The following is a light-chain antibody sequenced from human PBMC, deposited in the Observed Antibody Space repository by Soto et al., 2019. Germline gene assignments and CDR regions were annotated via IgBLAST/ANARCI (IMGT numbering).Light chain of an antibody. CDR1: SSDVGGYNY. V-gene: IGLV2-11*01. CDR3: CSYAGSYTYV. CDR2: DVS. J-gene: IGLJ1*01. Sequence: HSALTQPRSVNGSPGQSVTISCTGTSSDVGGYNYVSWYQQHPGKAPKLMIYDVSKRPSGVPDRFSGSKSGNTASLTISGLQAEDEADYYCCSYAGSYTYVFGTGTKVT.